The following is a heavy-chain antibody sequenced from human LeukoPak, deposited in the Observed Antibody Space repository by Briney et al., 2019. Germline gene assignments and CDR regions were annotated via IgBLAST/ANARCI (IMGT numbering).Heavy chain of an antibody. CDR1: GGSISSYY. D-gene: IGHD6-13*01. V-gene: IGHV4-59*08. CDR2: IYYSGST. CDR3: ARSYASSWYWNWFDP. Sequence: SETLSLTCTVSGGSISSYYWSWIRQPPGKGLEWIGYIYYSGSTNYNPSLKSRVTISVDTSKNRFSLRLSSVTAADTAVYYCARSYASSWYWNWFDPWGQGTLVTVSS. J-gene: IGHJ5*02.